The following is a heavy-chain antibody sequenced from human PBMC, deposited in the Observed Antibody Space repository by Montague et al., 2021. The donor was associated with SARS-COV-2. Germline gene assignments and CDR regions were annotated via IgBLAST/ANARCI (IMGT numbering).Heavy chain of an antibody. CDR3: ARQDVQLRFDL. V-gene: IGHV4-39*01. CDR1: SGSISNDIYY. J-gene: IGHJ2*01. Sequence: ETLSLTCTVSSGSISNDIYYWGWIRQPPGKGPEWIGGSRYGGTSYYNPSLKSRVTISIDTSKNRCSLKMTAVTAADTAVYFCARQDVQLRFDLWGRGTLVTVSS. D-gene: IGHD1-1*01. CDR2: SRYGGTS.